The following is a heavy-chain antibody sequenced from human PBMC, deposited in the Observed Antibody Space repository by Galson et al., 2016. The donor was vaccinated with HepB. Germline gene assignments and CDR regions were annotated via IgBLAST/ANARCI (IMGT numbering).Heavy chain of an antibody. J-gene: IGHJ4*02. V-gene: IGHV1-46*01. CDR3: ARDRDEYGDYEVGFDY. D-gene: IGHD4-17*01. CDR2: INPSGGIT. CDR1: GYTFTNYY. Sequence: SVKVSCKASGYTFTNYYMNWVRQAPGQGLEWMGIINPSGGITIYAQKFQGRVTMTRDTSTSTVYMELSSLRSEDTAVYYCARDRDEYGDYEVGFDYWGQGTLVTVSS.